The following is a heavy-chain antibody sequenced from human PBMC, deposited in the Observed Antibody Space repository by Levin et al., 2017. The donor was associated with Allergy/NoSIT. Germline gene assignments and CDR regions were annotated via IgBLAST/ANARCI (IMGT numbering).Heavy chain of an antibody. CDR3: ARDLGDWGDY. D-gene: IGHD7-27*01. Sequence: PGGSLRLSCAASGFSFSSFNMNWVRQAPGKGLEWVSSITSSSSYIYYADSVKGRFTISRDNAKNSLYLQMSSLRAEDTAVYYCARDLGDWGDYWGLGTLVTVSS. CDR1: GFSFSSFN. V-gene: IGHV3-21*01. J-gene: IGHJ4*02. CDR2: ITSSSSYI.